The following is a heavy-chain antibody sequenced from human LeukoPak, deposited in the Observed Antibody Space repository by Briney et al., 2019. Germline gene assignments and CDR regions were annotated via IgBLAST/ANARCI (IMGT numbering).Heavy chain of an antibody. V-gene: IGHV1-2*02. Sequence: GASVKVSCKASGYTFTGYHIHWVRQAPGQGLEWLGSIHPNSGGTTYAQKSQGRVTMTRDTSISTAYMELSTLKSDDTAVYYCARGGQWLDREIDYWGQGTLVTVSS. CDR3: ARGGQWLDREIDY. J-gene: IGHJ4*02. CDR2: IHPNSGGT. CDR1: GYTFTGYH. D-gene: IGHD6-19*01.